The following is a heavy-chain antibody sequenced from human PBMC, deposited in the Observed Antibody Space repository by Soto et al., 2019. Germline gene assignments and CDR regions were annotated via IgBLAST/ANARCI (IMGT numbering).Heavy chain of an antibody. D-gene: IGHD2-21*02. CDR3: ARDKFHCGGDCDEGPAFDI. CDR1: GGTFSSYA. V-gene: IGHV1-69*12. CDR2: IIPIFGTA. J-gene: IGHJ3*02. Sequence: QVQLVQSGAEVKKPGSSVKVSCKASGGTFSSYAISWVRQAPGQGLEWMGGIIPIFGTANYAQKFQGRVTITADESTSTAYMELSSLRSEDTAVYYCARDKFHCGGDCDEGPAFDIWGQGTMVTVSS.